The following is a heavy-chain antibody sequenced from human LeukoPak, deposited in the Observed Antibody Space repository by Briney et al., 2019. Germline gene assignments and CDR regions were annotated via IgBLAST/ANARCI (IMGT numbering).Heavy chain of an antibody. CDR2: IIPIVGTT. J-gene: IGHJ4*02. D-gene: IGHD3-22*01. Sequence: SVKVSCKASGGTFSSYAFSWVRQAPGQGLEWMGGIIPIVGTTNYAQMFQGGVTITADESTSTAYMELSSLRSEDTAVYYCARGGYYYDSSGYSHLPDYWGQGTLVTVSA. CDR1: GGTFSSYA. V-gene: IGHV1-69*01. CDR3: ARGGYYYDSSGYSHLPDY.